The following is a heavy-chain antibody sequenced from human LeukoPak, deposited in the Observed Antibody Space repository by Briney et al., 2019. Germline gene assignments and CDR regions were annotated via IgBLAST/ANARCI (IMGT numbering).Heavy chain of an antibody. V-gene: IGHV1-24*01. CDR1: GYTLTELS. J-gene: IGHJ4*02. Sequence: ASVKVSCKVSGYTLTELSMHSVRQAPGKGLEWMGGFDPEHGETVYAQKFQGRVTMTRDMSTSTVYMELSSLRSEDTAVYYCARAGDSGYDEGYFDYWGQGTLVTVSS. CDR3: ARAGDSGYDEGYFDY. D-gene: IGHD5-12*01. CDR2: FDPEHGET.